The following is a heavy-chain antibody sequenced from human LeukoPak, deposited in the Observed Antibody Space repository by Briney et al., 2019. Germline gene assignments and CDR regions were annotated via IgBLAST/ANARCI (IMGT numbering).Heavy chain of an antibody. D-gene: IGHD3-10*01. CDR1: GYTFTSYY. J-gene: IGHJ4*02. CDR3: ARGFYGSGSYGTFDY. Sequence: VASAKVSCKASGYTFTSYYIHWVRQAPGQGLEWMGIINPSGGSTTYAQKFQGRVTMTRDTSTSTVYMELSSLRSEDTAVYYCARGFYGSGSYGTFDYWGQGTLVTVSS. CDR2: INPSGGST. V-gene: IGHV1-46*01.